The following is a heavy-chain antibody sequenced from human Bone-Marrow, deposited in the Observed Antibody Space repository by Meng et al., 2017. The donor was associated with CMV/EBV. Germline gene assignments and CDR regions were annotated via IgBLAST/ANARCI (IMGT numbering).Heavy chain of an antibody. V-gene: IGHV1-69*05. CDR3: ARELSGITIFGVVGCFDI. Sequence: SVKVSCKASGGTFSSYAISWVRQAPGQGLEWMGGIIPIFGTASYAQKFQGRVTITTDESTSTAYMELSSLRSEDTAVYYCARELSGITIFGVVGCFDIWGQGTMVTVSS. D-gene: IGHD3-3*01. CDR1: GGTFSSYA. CDR2: IIPIFGTA. J-gene: IGHJ3*02.